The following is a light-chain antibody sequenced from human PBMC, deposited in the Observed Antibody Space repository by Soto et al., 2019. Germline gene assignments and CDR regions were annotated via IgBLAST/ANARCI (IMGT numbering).Light chain of an antibody. CDR3: QQTYGTRT. Sequence: DVQMTQSPSTLSASVGDRVTITCRASQSIGSWLAWYQQKPGKAPKLLISDASNLENGVPSRFSGSGSGTEFALTINSLQADDFATYYCQQTYGTRTFGQGTKVDIK. J-gene: IGKJ1*01. CDR1: QSIGSW. CDR2: DAS. V-gene: IGKV1-5*01.